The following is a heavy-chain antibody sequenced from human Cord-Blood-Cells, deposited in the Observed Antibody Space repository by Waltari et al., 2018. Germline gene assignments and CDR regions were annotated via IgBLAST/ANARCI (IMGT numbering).Heavy chain of an antibody. D-gene: IGHD3-16*01. Sequence: QLQLQESGPGLVKPSETLSLTCTVSGGSISSSSYYWGWIRQPPGKGLEWIGSIYYSGSTYDNPSLKRRVTISVDTSKNQFSLKLSSVTAADTAVYYCARQFMITFGGVIGYYYGMDVWGQGTTVTVSS. CDR2: IYYSGST. V-gene: IGHV4-39*01. J-gene: IGHJ6*02. CDR3: ARQFMITFGGVIGYYYGMDV. CDR1: GGSISSSSYY.